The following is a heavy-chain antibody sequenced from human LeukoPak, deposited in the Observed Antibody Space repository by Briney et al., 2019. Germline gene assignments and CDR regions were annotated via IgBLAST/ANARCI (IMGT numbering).Heavy chain of an antibody. V-gene: IGHV3-66*01. CDR3: ADPEPYSSGWLDAFDV. J-gene: IGHJ3*01. Sequence: GGSLRLSCAASGFTVSSNYMIWVRQAPGKGLEWVANVYSGGTKYYAESVRSRFTTSRDNSRKTVHLQISSLRAEDTAVYCCADPEPYSSGWLDAFDVWGQGTMVTVSS. D-gene: IGHD6-19*01. CDR1: GFTVSSNY. CDR2: VYSGGTK.